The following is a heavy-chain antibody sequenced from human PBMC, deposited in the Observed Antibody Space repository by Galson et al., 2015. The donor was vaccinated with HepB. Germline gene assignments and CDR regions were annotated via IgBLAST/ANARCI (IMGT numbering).Heavy chain of an antibody. CDR3: AKDHRRLAAGWHYFDS. V-gene: IGHV3-23*01. CDR2: ISGSSDIT. J-gene: IGHJ4*02. Sequence: SLRLSCAASGFTFSNYSMSWVRQAPGKGLEWVSHISGSSDITYYADSVRGRFIISRDNSKKTLYLQMNSLRAGDTAVYYCAKDHRRLAAGWHYFDSWGQGTLVTVSS. CDR1: GFTFSNYS. D-gene: IGHD6-13*01.